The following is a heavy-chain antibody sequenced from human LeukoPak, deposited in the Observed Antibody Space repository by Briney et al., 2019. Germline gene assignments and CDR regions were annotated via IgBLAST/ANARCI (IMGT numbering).Heavy chain of an antibody. CDR3: AKDGLYFDGSTHIYYFDS. V-gene: IGHV3-23*01. J-gene: IGHJ4*02. CDR2: ITYNGAAT. CDR1: GFSFGGYA. Sequence: GGSLRLSCAASGFSFGGYAMTWVRQAPGKGLEWVSSITYNGAATYYLDSVKARFTISRDNSRSTLYLQMDTLTAEDTALYYCAKDGLYFDGSTHIYYFDSWGQGPLVAVSS. D-gene: IGHD3-9*01.